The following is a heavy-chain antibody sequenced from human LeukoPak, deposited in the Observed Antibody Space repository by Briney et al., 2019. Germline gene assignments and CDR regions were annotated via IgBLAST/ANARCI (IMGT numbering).Heavy chain of an antibody. CDR2: IKSKTDGETT. Sequence: GGSLRLSCAASGFTFSNAWMGWVRQAPGKGLEWVGRIKSKTDGETTDHAAPVKGRFTISRDDSKNTLFLQMNSLKTEDTAVYYCTPHSAYDSSGYYYWGQGTLVTVSS. CDR3: TPHSAYDSSGYYY. J-gene: IGHJ4*02. V-gene: IGHV3-15*01. D-gene: IGHD3-22*01. CDR1: GFTFSNAW.